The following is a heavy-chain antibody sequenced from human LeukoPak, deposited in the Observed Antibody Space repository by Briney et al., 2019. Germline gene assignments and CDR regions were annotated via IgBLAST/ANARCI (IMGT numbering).Heavy chain of an antibody. Sequence: GGSLRLSCAASGFTFSSYAMSWVRQAPGKGLEWVSAISVSGGSTYYADSVKGRFTISRDNSKNTLYLQMNSLRAEDTAVYYCAKANTYYYDSSGYYRPYDAFDIWGQGTMVTVSS. CDR1: GFTFSSYA. J-gene: IGHJ3*02. V-gene: IGHV3-23*01. CDR2: ISVSGGST. D-gene: IGHD3-22*01. CDR3: AKANTYYYDSSGYYRPYDAFDI.